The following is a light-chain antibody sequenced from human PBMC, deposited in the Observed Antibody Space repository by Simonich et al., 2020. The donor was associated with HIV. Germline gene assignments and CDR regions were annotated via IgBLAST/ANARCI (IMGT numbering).Light chain of an antibody. CDR3: QQYYAYPLS. CDR1: QDINNY. Sequence: IQMTQSPSSLSASVGDRVTITCRASQDINNYLAWYQQKPGKAPNLLIYAASTLQSGVPSRFTGSGSGTNFTLTISCLQSEDFAHYYCQQYYAYPLSFGGGTKVEIK. CDR2: AAS. V-gene: IGKV1-8*01. J-gene: IGKJ4*01.